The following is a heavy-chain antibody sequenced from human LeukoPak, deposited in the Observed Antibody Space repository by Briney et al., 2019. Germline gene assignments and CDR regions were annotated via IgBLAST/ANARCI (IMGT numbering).Heavy chain of an antibody. V-gene: IGHV3-23*01. CDR1: GFTFSSYA. CDR3: AKPSQDYYDSSGYYEVGPFDY. CDR2: ISGSGGST. D-gene: IGHD3-22*01. J-gene: IGHJ4*02. Sequence: PGGSLRPSCAASGFTFSSYAMSWVRQAPGKGLEWVSAISGSGGSTYYADSVKGRFTISRDNSKNTLYLQMNSLRAEDTAVYYCAKPSQDYYDSSGYYEVGPFDYWGQGTLVTVSS.